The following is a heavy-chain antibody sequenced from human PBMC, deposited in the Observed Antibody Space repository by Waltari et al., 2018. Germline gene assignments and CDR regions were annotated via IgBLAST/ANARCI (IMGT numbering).Heavy chain of an antibody. V-gene: IGHV3-30*18. Sequence: QVQLVESGGGVVQPGMSLRPSCAASGFRLSPFGMHWVRQAPGKGLEWVALASFDGSTTYYADSVRGRFTISRDNSKNTLYLDINTLRVDDTAIYYCAKDAFGNTYLDHWGQGTLVTVSS. J-gene: IGHJ5*02. D-gene: IGHD3-10*01. CDR3: AKDAFGNTYLDH. CDR1: GFRLSPFG. CDR2: ASFDGSTT.